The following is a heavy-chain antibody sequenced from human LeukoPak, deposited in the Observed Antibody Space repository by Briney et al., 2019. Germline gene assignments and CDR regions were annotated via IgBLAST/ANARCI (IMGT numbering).Heavy chain of an antibody. J-gene: IGHJ6*02. V-gene: IGHV4-34*01. CDR1: GGSFSGYY. CDR3: ARESRATIFGVVIRDYYYGMDV. CDR2: INHSGST. D-gene: IGHD3-3*01. Sequence: SETLSLTCAVYGGSFSGYYWSWIRQPPGKGLEWIGEINHSGSTNYNPSLKSRVTISVDTSKNQFSLKLSSVTAADTAVYYCARESRATIFGVVIRDYYYGMDVWGQGTTVTVSS.